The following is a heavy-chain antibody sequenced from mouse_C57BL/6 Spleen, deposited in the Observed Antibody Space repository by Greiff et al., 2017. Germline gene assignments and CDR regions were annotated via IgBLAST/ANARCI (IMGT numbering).Heavy chain of an antibody. CDR1: GYSITSGYY. V-gene: IGHV3-6*01. Sequence: ESGPGLVKPSQSLSLTCSVTGYSITSGYYWNWIRQFPGNKLEWMGYISYDGSNNYNPSLKNRISITRDTSKNQFFLKLNSVTTEDTATYYCASGLLFAYWGQGTLVTVSA. CDR2: ISYDGSN. J-gene: IGHJ3*01. CDR3: ASGLLFAY.